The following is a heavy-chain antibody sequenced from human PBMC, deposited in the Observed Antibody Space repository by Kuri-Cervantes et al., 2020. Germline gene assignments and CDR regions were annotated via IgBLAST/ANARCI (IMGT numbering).Heavy chain of an antibody. CDR2: SGNT. CDR1: GGSISSNNW. Sequence: SETLSLTCAVFGGSISSNNWWSWVRQPPGKGLEWHSGNTNYNPSLKSRVTISVDTSKNQFSLKLSSVTAADTAVYYCARSVYLLRGSGSYDYWGQGTLVTVSS. D-gene: IGHD3-10*01. V-gene: IGHV4-4*02. CDR3: ARSVYLLRGSGSYDY. J-gene: IGHJ4*02.